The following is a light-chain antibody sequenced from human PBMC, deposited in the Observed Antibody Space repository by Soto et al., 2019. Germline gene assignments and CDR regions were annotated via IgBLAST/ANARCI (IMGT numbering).Light chain of an antibody. Sequence: DIQMTQSPSALCASVGDRVTITCRASQSITNRLAWYQQKPGKAPQVLIFDASNLESGVPSRFRGSGSGTEFSLTITSLQPDDFATYYCQHYGGLWTFGQGTKVEI. CDR2: DAS. CDR3: QHYGGLWT. CDR1: QSITNR. V-gene: IGKV1-5*01. J-gene: IGKJ1*01.